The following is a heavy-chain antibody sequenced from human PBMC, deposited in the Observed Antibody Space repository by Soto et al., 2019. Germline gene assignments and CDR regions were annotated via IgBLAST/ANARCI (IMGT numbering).Heavy chain of an antibody. D-gene: IGHD2-2*01. CDR3: SRDLGYCSSTSCYANYRYYYGLDV. J-gene: IGHJ6*02. CDR1: GFTFSNYA. CDR2: ISHDGSKK. V-gene: IGHV3-30-3*01. Sequence: QVQLVESGGGVVQSGRSLTLSCAASGFTFSNYAFHWVRQAPGKGLEWVAVISHDGSKKYYADSVKGRFTISRDKSASTLYLQINSLRGEDTAVYYCSRDLGYCSSTSCYANYRYYYGLDVWGQGTTVTVSS.